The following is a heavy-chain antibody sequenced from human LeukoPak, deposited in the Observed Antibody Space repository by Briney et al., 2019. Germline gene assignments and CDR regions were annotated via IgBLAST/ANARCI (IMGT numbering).Heavy chain of an antibody. V-gene: IGHV3-30*18. CDR2: ISYDGSNK. J-gene: IGHJ4*02. CDR1: GFTFSSYG. Sequence: GRSLRLSCAASGFTFSSYGMHWVRQAPGKGLEGVAVISYDGSNKYYADSVKGRFTISRDNSKNTLYLQMNSLRAEDTAVYYCAKDQGHNWNHPAFDYWGQGTLVTVSS. D-gene: IGHD1-20*01. CDR3: AKDQGHNWNHPAFDY.